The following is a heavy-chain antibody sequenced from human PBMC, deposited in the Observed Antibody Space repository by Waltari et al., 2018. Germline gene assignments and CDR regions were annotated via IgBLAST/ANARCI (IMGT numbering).Heavy chain of an antibody. CDR3: ARGGRGSYYHLVY. CDR2: INHSGST. V-gene: IGHV4-34*01. D-gene: IGHD1-26*01. CDR1: GGSFSGYY. Sequence: QVQLQQWGAGLLKPSETLSLTCAVYGGSFSGYYWSWIRQPPGKGLEWIGEINHSGSTNCNPSLKSRVTISVDTAKNQFSLKLSSVTAADTAVYYCARGGRGSYYHLVYWGQGTLVTVSS. J-gene: IGHJ4*02.